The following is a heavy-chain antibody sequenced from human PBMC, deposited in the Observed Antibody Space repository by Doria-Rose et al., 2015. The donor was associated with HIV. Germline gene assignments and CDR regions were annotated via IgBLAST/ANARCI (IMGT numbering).Heavy chain of an antibody. CDR1: SYG. J-gene: IGHJ5*02. CDR3: VRDLTPATPYNWFDP. D-gene: IGHD4-17*01. Sequence: SYGMNWVRQAPGKGLEWVSCISSSSSYMYYADSVKGRFTVSRDNAKNPLYLQMDSLRADDTGIYYCVRDLTPATPYNWFDPWGQGTPVTVSS. CDR2: ISSSSSYM. V-gene: IGHV3-21*03.